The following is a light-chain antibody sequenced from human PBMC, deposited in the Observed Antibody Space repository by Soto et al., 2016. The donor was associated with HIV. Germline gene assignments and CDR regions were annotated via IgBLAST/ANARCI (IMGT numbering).Light chain of an antibody. CDR1: RDISSY. CDR3: QQYDDIPIT. V-gene: IGKV1-33*01. Sequence: DIQMTQSPSSLSASVGDRVTITCQASRDISSYLNWYQQKPGKAPKLLIYDVSTLETGVPSRFSGSGSGTDFTFTISSLHPEDIATYFCQQYDDIPITFGQGTRLEIK. CDR2: DVS. J-gene: IGKJ5*01.